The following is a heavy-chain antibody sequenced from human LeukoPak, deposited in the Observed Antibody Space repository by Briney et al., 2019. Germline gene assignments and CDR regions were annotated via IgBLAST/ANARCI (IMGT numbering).Heavy chain of an antibody. CDR2: IRTSSEGANLA. Sequence: GGSLRLSCATSGFSFSDYPMNWVRQAPGKGLEWVSNIRTSSEGANLAFYADSVKGRVTFSRDDAKNTLYLHRHSLRDDDTAVYYCATDQRYAFDYRGQGILVTVSS. CDR3: ATDQRYAFDY. D-gene: IGHD3-9*01. J-gene: IGHJ4*02. V-gene: IGHV3-48*02. CDR1: GFSFSDYP.